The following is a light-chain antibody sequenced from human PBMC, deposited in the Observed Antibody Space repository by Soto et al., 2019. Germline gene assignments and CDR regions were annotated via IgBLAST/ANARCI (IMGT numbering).Light chain of an antibody. J-gene: IGKJ1*01. CDR1: QSVSIS. CDR3: QQYYTYSSRT. CDR2: KAS. Sequence: DIQMTQSPSTLSASVGDRVTITCRASQSVSISLAWYRQKPGKAPEFLIYKASTLQSGVPSRLSGSGSGTEFTLTISSLQPDDFANYYCQQYYTYSSRTFGQGTKVDIK. V-gene: IGKV1-5*03.